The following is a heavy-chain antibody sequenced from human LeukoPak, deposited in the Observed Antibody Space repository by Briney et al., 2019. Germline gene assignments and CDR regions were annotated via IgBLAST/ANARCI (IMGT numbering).Heavy chain of an antibody. V-gene: IGHV4-4*02. J-gene: IGHJ5*02. CDR1: GDSINSLDL. D-gene: IGHD6-13*01. CDR2: MYLSGTT. CDR3: ASLVAAAGYWWFDP. Sequence: SGTLSLTCTVSGDSINSLDLWSWVRQPPGKGLEWIGEMYLSGTTHSNPSVKSRVTISIDKSKNQFFLNLSSVTAADTAVYYCASLVAAAGYWWFDPWGQGTLVTVSS.